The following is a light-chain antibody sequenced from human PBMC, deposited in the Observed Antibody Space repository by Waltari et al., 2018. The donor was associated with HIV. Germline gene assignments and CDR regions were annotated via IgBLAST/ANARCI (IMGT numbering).Light chain of an antibody. CDR1: QSILYSSNNQNY. J-gene: IGKJ2*01. CDR3: QQYYHVPYT. CDR2: WAS. V-gene: IGKV4-1*01. Sequence: DVVVTQSPDSLAVSLGERATLNCRSSQSILYSSNNQNYLAWYQQKPGQRPKLLIYWASARQSGVPDRCSGNGAGTDFTLTISSLQAEDVAVYYCQQYYHVPYTFGLGTKLEIK.